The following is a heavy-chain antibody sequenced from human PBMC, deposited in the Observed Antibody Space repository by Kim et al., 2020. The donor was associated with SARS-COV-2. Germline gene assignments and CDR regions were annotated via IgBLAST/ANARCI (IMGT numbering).Heavy chain of an antibody. CDR1: GYTFTSYY. V-gene: IGHV1-46*01. Sequence: ASVKVSCKASGYTFTSYYMHWVRQAPGQGLEWMGIINPSGGSTSYAQKFQGRVTMTRDTSTSTVYMELSSLRSEDTAVYYCARDISPPLLEWFDNYYYGMDVWGQGTTVTVSS. J-gene: IGHJ6*02. CDR2: INPSGGST. D-gene: IGHD3-3*01. CDR3: ARDISPPLLEWFDNYYYGMDV.